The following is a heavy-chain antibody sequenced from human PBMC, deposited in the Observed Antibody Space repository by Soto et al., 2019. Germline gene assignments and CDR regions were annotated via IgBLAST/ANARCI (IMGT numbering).Heavy chain of an antibody. D-gene: IGHD3-22*01. CDR2: INYSGST. CDR1: GGSVSSDSYS. V-gene: IGHV4-61*01. J-gene: IGHJ4*02. CDR3: ARSRTYYYDRNAYYPRGNYFDY. Sequence: SETLSLTCTVSGGSVSSDSYSWNWIRQPPGKGLEWIGYINYSGSTNYNPSLQSRLTISVDTSKNQFSLKLSSVTAADTAVYYCARSRTYYYDRNAYYPRGNYFDYWGQGTLVTVSS.